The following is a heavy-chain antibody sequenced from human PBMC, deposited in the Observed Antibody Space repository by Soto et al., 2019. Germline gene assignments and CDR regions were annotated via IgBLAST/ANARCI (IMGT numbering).Heavy chain of an antibody. CDR3: ASEGGYCSGGSCSLLDY. D-gene: IGHD2-15*01. CDR2: IYSGGST. J-gene: IGHJ4*02. Sequence: EVQLVETGGGLIQPGGSLRLSCAASGFTVSSNYMSWVRQAPGKGLEWVSVIYSGGSTYYADSVKGRFTISRDNSKNTLYLQMNSLRAEDTAVYYCASEGGYCSGGSCSLLDYWGQGTLVTVSS. CDR1: GFTVSSNY. V-gene: IGHV3-53*02.